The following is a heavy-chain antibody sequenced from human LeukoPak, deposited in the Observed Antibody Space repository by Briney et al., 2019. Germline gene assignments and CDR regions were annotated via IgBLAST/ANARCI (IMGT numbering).Heavy chain of an antibody. CDR2: IYYSGST. CDR1: GGSISSSSYY. CDR3: APIFGVINPRVWFDP. V-gene: IGHV4-39*01. J-gene: IGHJ5*02. Sequence: SETLSLTCTVSGGSISSSSYYWGWIRQPPGKGLEWIGSIYYSGSTYYNPSLKSRVTISVDTSKNQFSLKLSSVTAADTAVYYCAPIFGVINPRVWFDPWGQGTLVTVSS. D-gene: IGHD3-3*01.